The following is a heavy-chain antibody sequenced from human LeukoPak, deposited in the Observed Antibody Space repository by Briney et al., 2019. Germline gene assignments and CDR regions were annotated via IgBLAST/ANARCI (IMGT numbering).Heavy chain of an antibody. CDR3: ASLPITIFGVGAFDI. D-gene: IGHD3-3*01. J-gene: IGHJ3*02. V-gene: IGHV1-46*03. CDR2: INPSGGST. CDR1: GYTFTSYY. Sequence: ASVKVSCKASGYTFTSYYMHWVRQAPGQGLEWMGIINPSGGSTSYAQKFQGRVTMTRDTSTSTVYMELSSLRSEDTAVYYCASLPITIFGVGAFDIWGQGTMVTVSP.